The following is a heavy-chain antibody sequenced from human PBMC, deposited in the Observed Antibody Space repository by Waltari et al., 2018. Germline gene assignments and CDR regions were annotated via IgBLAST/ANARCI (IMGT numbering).Heavy chain of an antibody. CDR1: GFTFSSYA. D-gene: IGHD3-16*01. J-gene: IGHJ6*02. V-gene: IGHV3-23*01. Sequence: EVQLLESGGGLVQPGGSLRLSCAASGFTFSSYAMSWVRQGPGKGLEWVSSCRGSGAARYYADSVKGRFTISRDNSKNTLYLQMISLRAEDTAVYYCAEAGLYVRDYYYDYSMGVWGQGTTVTVSS. CDR2: CRGSGAAR. CDR3: AEAGLYVRDYYYDYSMGV.